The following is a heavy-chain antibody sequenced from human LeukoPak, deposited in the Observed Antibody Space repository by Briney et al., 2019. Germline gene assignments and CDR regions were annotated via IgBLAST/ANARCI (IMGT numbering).Heavy chain of an antibody. V-gene: IGHV1-69*01. CDR1: GGTFSSYA. D-gene: IGHD5-12*01. Sequence: SVKVCCKASGGTFSSYAISWVRQAPGQGLEWKGGIIPIFGTANYAQKFQGRVTITADESTSTAYMELSSLRSEDTAVYYCARSFHSGYDYFDYWGQGTLVTVSS. J-gene: IGHJ4*02. CDR2: IIPIFGTA. CDR3: ARSFHSGYDYFDY.